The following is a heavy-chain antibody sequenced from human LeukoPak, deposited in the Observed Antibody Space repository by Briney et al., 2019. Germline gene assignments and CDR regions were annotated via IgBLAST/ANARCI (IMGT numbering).Heavy chain of an antibody. CDR1: GGSFSGYY. V-gene: IGHV4-34*01. CDR3: ARASYDFWSGYYTQGFDP. Sequence: SETLSLTCAVYGGSFSGYYWSWIRQPPGKGLEWIGEINRSGSTNYNPSLKSRVTISVDTSKNQFSLKLSSVTAADTAVYYCARASYDFWSGYYTQGFDPWGQGTLVTVPS. J-gene: IGHJ5*02. D-gene: IGHD3-3*01. CDR2: INRSGST.